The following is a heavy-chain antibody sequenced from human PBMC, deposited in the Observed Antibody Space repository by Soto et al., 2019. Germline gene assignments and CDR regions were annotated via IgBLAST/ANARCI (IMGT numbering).Heavy chain of an antibody. CDR2: IDWNSGSV. CDR3: AKETRANVGSGGFEH. V-gene: IGHV3-9*01. CDR1: VFSFDDYA. Sequence: GGSLRLSCAASVFSFDDYAMNWVRQSPGKGLEWVSGIDWNSGSVGYADSAKGRFTISRYNAKNSCFLQMNSRRAEDTAFYYCAKETRANVGSGGFEHWGQGILVTLSS. J-gene: IGHJ4*02. D-gene: IGHD3-10*01.